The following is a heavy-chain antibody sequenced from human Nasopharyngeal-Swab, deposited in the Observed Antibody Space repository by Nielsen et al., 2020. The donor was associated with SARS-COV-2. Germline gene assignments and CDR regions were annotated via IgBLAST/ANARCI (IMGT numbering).Heavy chain of an antibody. J-gene: IGHJ4*02. CDR3: ARDNGIGGSYSFDQ. V-gene: IGHV4-61*08. Sequence: SETLSLTCTVFGDSVTNGGHYWSWIRQPPGKGLEWIGYVYYIGDTNYNPSLKSRVTISLDTSKNQVSLKLTSVTAADTAVYYCARDNGIGGSYSFDQRGQGTLVTISS. CDR2: VYYIGDT. CDR1: GDSVTNGGHY. D-gene: IGHD1-26*01.